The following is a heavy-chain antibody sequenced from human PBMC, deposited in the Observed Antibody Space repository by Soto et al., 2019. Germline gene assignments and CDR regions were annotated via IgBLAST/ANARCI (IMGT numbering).Heavy chain of an antibody. J-gene: IGHJ4*02. D-gene: IGHD6-13*01. V-gene: IGHV1-3*05. CDR3: ARGGAGSSWPFDY. CDR1: GYTFTSYA. Sequence: QVQLVQSGAEEKKPGASVKVSCKASGYTFTSYAMHWVRQAPGQRLEWMGWINAGNGNTKYSQKFQGRVTITRDTSASTGYRELSSLRSEDTAVYYCARGGAGSSWPFDYWGQGTLVTVSS. CDR2: INAGNGNT.